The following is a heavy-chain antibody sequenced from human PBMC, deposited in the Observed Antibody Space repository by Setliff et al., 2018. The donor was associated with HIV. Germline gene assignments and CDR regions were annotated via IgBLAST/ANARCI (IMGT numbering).Heavy chain of an antibody. V-gene: IGHV1-46*02. J-gene: IGHJ5*02. CDR1: GYSFNTYY. Sequence: ASVKVSCKASGYSFNTYYIHWIRQAPGQGLEWMGIINPGHGTTLYALQFQDRVTMTSDTSTSTVYMELTSLTSEDTAMYFCAGVPGGGGNWFDPGGQGTLVTVSS. D-gene: IGHD3-16*01. CDR2: INPGHGTT. CDR3: AGVPGGGGNWFDP.